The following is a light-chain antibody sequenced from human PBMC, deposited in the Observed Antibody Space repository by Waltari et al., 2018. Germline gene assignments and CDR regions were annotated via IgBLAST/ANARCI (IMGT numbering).Light chain of an antibody. J-gene: IGLJ2*01. CDR2: YVS. V-gene: IGLV2-11*01. Sequence: QAALTQPPSVSGSPGQSVTISCTGTSSDIGGYNYVSWYQQPPGKAPKLMIYYVSKRTAGVSGRFAGSKSSNTASLTISWLQDEDEADYYCSSYAGINTLLFGGGTRLTVL. CDR3: SSYAGINTLL. CDR1: SSDIGGYNY.